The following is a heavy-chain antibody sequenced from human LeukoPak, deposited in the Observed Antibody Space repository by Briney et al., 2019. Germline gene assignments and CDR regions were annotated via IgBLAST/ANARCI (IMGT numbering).Heavy chain of an antibody. V-gene: IGHV3-74*01. D-gene: IGHD3-16*01. Sequence: GWSLRLSCVASGCTFTTYWMDWVRQAPGKGLVWVSRINGDGSNSNYADSVKGRFTISRDNARNTLYLQMNGLRAEDTALYYCARTSPTSHFDFWGQGTLVTVSS. CDR2: INGDGSNS. J-gene: IGHJ4*02. CDR3: ARTSPTSHFDF. CDR1: GCTFTTYW.